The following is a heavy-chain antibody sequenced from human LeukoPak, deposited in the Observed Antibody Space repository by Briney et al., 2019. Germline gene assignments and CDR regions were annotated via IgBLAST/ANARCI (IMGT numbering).Heavy chain of an antibody. CDR2: IYTSGST. CDR3: ARSTSNYYDSSGYWSDAFDI. V-gene: IGHV4-4*07. Sequence: SETLSLTCTVSGGSISSYYWSWIRQPAGKGLEWIGRIYTSGSTNYNPSLKSRVTMSVDTSKNQFSLKLSSVTAADTAVYYCARSTSNYYDSSGYWSDAFDIWGQGTMVTVSS. J-gene: IGHJ3*02. D-gene: IGHD3-22*01. CDR1: GGSISSYY.